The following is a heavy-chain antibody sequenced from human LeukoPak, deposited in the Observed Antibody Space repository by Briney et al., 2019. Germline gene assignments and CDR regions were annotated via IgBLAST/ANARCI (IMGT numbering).Heavy chain of an antibody. J-gene: IGHJ3*02. D-gene: IGHD6-13*01. CDR2: IIPIFGTV. Sequence: SVKVSCKASGGTFSSTAFSWLRQAPGQGLQWMGTIIPIFGTVNYAQKFQARVTITADESTDTAYMELRSLTSEDTAVYYCATEMSSTWYAAFDIWGQGTMVTVSS. CDR1: GGTFSSTA. CDR3: ATEMSSTWYAAFDI. V-gene: IGHV1-69*13.